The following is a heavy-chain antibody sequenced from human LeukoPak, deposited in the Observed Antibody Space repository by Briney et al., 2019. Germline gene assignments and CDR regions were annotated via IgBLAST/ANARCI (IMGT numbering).Heavy chain of an antibody. Sequence: SETLSLTCAVYGGSFRGYYWSWIRQPPGKGLEWIGEINHSGSTNYNPSLKSRVTISVDTSKNQFSLKLSSVTAADTAVYYCARKVPLDRADAFDIWGQGTMVTVSS. J-gene: IGHJ3*02. CDR1: GGSFRGYY. V-gene: IGHV4-34*01. CDR3: ARKVPLDRADAFDI. D-gene: IGHD3-10*01. CDR2: INHSGST.